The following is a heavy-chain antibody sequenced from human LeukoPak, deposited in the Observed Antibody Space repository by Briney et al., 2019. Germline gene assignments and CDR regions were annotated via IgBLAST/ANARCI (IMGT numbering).Heavy chain of an antibody. D-gene: IGHD3-16*01. CDR3: AREGHRITFGGVTREYYFDY. Sequence: PSETLSLTCSVSGGSISSYYWSWIRQPPGKGLEWIGYISYSGSTNYNPSLKSRVTMSVDTSKNQFSLKLSPVTAADTAVYYCAREGHRITFGGVTREYYFDYWGQGTLVTVSS. J-gene: IGHJ4*02. V-gene: IGHV4-59*01. CDR2: ISYSGST. CDR1: GGSISSYY.